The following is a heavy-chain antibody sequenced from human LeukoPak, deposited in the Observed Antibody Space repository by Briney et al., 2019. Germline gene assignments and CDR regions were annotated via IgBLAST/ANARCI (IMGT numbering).Heavy chain of an antibody. Sequence: GGSLRLSCAASGFTFDDYAMHWVRQAPGKGLEWVSGISWNSGSIGYADSVKGRFTISRDNAKNSLYLQMNSLRAEDTALYYCAKDRQWLARGMDVWGQGTTVTVSS. CDR2: ISWNSGSI. D-gene: IGHD6-19*01. CDR1: GFTFDDYA. CDR3: AKDRQWLARGMDV. J-gene: IGHJ6*02. V-gene: IGHV3-9*01.